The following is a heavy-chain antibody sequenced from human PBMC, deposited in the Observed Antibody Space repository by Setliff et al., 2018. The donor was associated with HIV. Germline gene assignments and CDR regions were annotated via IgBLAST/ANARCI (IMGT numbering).Heavy chain of an antibody. CDR2: IWYDASKK. Sequence: GGSLRLSCVASGFTFSRHTMNWVRQAPGKGLEWVALIWYDASKKEYADSVKGRFTISRDNAKNSLYLQMNSLRAEDTAVYFCASTGLLLPRFGASYYYYGMDVWGQGTTVTVSS. V-gene: IGHV3-33*08. J-gene: IGHJ6*02. D-gene: IGHD3-10*01. CDR3: ASTGLLLPRFGASYYYYGMDV. CDR1: GFTFSRHT.